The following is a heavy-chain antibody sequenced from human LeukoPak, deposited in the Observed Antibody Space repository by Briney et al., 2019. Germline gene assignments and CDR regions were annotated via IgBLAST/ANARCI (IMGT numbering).Heavy chain of an antibody. Sequence: GGSLRLSCAASGFTFTNFPMSWVRQAPGKGLEWVSGLSRGGAKTFYAPSVKGRFTISRDDSNSTVFLHMKRLRVEDTAMYYCAKDIERFDPWGQGTLVSVSS. CDR1: GFTFTNFP. V-gene: IGHV3-23*01. CDR3: AKDIERFDP. CDR2: LSRGGAKT. J-gene: IGHJ5*02. D-gene: IGHD2-15*01.